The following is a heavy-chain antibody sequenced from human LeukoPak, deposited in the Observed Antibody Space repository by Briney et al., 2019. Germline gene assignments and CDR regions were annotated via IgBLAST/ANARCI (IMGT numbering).Heavy chain of an antibody. Sequence: ASVKVSCKASGYTFTSYGISWVRQVPGQGLEWMGWISAYNGNTNYAQKLQGRVTMTTDTSTSTAYMELRSLRSDDTAVYYCATQRYGDRSFDHWGQGTLVTVSS. D-gene: IGHD4-17*01. CDR3: ATQRYGDRSFDH. CDR1: GYTFTSYG. V-gene: IGHV1-18*01. J-gene: IGHJ4*02. CDR2: ISAYNGNT.